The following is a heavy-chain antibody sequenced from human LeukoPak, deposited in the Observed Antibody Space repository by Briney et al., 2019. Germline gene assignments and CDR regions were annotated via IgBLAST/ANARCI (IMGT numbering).Heavy chain of an antibody. CDR3: AKTPKRYCTRASCQGYFDY. CDR2: IWYDGNHK. J-gene: IGHJ4*02. V-gene: IGHV3-33*06. D-gene: IGHD2-2*01. CDR1: GFTFSSYG. Sequence: GRSLRLSRAASGFTFSSYGMHWVRQAPGKGLEWVAIIWYDGNHKYYVDSVKGRFTISRDTSKNTLYLQMDSLRAEDTAVYYCAKTPKRYCTRASCQGYFDYWGQGTLVTVSS.